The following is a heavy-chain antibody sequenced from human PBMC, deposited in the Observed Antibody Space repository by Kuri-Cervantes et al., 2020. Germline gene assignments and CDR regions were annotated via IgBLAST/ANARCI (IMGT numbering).Heavy chain of an antibody. Sequence: ASVKVSCKASGYTFTSYYMHWARQAPGQGLEWMGIINPSGGSTSYAQKFQGRVTMTRDTSTSTVYMELSRLRSDDTAVYYCARGQKGEQWLPDNYYFDYWGQGTLVTVSS. J-gene: IGHJ4*02. D-gene: IGHD6-19*01. CDR1: GYTFTSYY. CDR3: ARGQKGEQWLPDNYYFDY. V-gene: IGHV1-46*01. CDR2: INPSGGST.